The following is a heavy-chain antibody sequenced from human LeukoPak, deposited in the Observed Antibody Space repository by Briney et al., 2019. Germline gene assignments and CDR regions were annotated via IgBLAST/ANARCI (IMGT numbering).Heavy chain of an antibody. CDR3: ARTPLSPAIAAAAINWFAP. D-gene: IGHD6-13*01. CDR1: GYTFTGYY. CDR2: INPNSGGT. J-gene: IGHJ5*02. Sequence: ASVKVSCKASGYTFTGYYMHWVRQAPGQGLGWGGVINPNSGGTNYAQKFQGRVTMTRDTSISTAYMELSRLRSDDTAVYYCARTPLSPAIAAAAINWFAPWGQGTLVTVSS. V-gene: IGHV1-2*02.